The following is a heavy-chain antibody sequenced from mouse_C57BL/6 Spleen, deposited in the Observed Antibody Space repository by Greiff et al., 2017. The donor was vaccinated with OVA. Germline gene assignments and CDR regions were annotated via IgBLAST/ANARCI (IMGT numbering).Heavy chain of an antibody. J-gene: IGHJ2*01. CDR3: ARDYDYDYFDY. CDR1: GYSITSGYY. D-gene: IGHD2-4*01. CDR2: ISYDGSN. Sequence: EVKLEESGPGLVKPSQSLSLTCSVTGYSITSGYYWNWIRQFPGNKLEWMGYISYDGSNNYNPSLKNRISITRDTSKNQFFLKLNSVTTEDTATYYCARDYDYDYFDYWGQGTTLTVSS. V-gene: IGHV3-6*01.